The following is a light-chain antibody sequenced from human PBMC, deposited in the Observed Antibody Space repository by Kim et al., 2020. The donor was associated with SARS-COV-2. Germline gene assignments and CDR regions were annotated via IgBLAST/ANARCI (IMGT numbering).Light chain of an antibody. CDR1: QSLVHSDGNTY. CDR2: KVS. CDR3: MQDTHWPYT. Sequence: DVVMTQSPLSLPVTLGQPASISCRSSQSLVHSDGNTYLNWFQQRPGQSPRRLIYKVSNRDSGVPDRFSGSGSGTDFTLKISRVEAEDVGVYYCMQDTHWPYTFVQGTKLEIK. V-gene: IGKV2-30*02. J-gene: IGKJ2*01.